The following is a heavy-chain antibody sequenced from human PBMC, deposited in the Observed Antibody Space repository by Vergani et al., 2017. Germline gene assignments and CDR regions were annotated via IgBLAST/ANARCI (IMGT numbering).Heavy chain of an antibody. V-gene: IGHV3-9*03. J-gene: IGHJ4*02. CDR1: GFTFSTYA. Sequence: VQLVESGGGVVQPGGSLRLSCAASGFTFSTYAMTWVRQAPGKGLEWVSGISWNSGSIGYADSVKGRFTISRDNAKNSLYLQMNSLRAEDMALYYCAKDWGDGYNYYYLDDWGQGTLVTVSS. D-gene: IGHD5-24*01. CDR2: ISWNSGSI. CDR3: AKDWGDGYNYYYLDD.